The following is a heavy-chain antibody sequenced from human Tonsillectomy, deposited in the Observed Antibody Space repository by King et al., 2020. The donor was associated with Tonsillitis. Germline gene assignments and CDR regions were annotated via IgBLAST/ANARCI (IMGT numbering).Heavy chain of an antibody. CDR3: AREDTIFGVVTHFDY. D-gene: IGHD3-3*01. Sequence: VQLVESGAEVKKPGSSVKVSCKASGGTFSSYAISWVRQAPGQGLEWMGGIIPIFGTANYAQKFQGRVTITADESTSTAYMELSSLRSEDTAVYYCAREDTIFGVVTHFDYWGQGTLVTVSS. V-gene: IGHV1-69*01. CDR2: IIPIFGTA. J-gene: IGHJ4*02. CDR1: GGTFSSYA.